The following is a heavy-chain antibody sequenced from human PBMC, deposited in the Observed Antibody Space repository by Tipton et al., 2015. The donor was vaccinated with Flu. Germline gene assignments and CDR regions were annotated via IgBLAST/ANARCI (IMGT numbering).Heavy chain of an antibody. Sequence: TLSLTCTVSGGSISSSSYYWGWIRQPPGKGLEWIGSSYYSGSTYYNPSLKSRVTISVDTSKNQFSLKLSSVTAADTAVYYCARETVAVRGVTHYYYYGMDVWGQGTTVTVSS. D-gene: IGHD3-10*01. CDR1: GGSISSSSYY. CDR2: SYYSGST. V-gene: IGHV4-39*07. J-gene: IGHJ6*02. CDR3: ARETVAVRGVTHYYYYGMDV.